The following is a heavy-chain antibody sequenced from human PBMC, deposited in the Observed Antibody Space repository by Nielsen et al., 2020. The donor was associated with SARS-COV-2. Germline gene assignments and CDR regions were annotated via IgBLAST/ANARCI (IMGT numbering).Heavy chain of an antibody. CDR2: INPSSGST. D-gene: IGHD6-13*01. Sequence: ASVKVSCKASGYTFTSYYIYWVRQAPVQGLERMGIINPSSGSTSYAQNFQGRVTMTRDTSTSTVYMELSSLRSEDTAMYYCARSDSSSWYGNDHWGQGTLVTVSS. CDR1: GYTFTSYY. CDR3: ARSDSSSWYGNDH. J-gene: IGHJ4*02. V-gene: IGHV1-46*01.